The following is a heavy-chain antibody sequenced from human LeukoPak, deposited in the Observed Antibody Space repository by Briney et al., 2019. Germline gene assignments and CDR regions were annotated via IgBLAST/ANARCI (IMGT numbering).Heavy chain of an antibody. Sequence: ASVKVSCKVSGYTLTELSMHWVRQAPGKGLEWMGGFDPEDGETIYAQKFQGRVTMTEDTSTDTAYMELSSLRSEDTAVYYRATDRTIFPSGWFDPWGQGTLVTVSS. CDR2: FDPEDGET. CDR3: ATDRTIFPSGWFDP. D-gene: IGHD3-3*01. V-gene: IGHV1-24*01. J-gene: IGHJ5*02. CDR1: GYTLTELS.